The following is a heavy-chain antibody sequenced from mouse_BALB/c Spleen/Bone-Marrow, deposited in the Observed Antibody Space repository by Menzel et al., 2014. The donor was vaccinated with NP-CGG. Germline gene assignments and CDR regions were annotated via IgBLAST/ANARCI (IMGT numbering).Heavy chain of an antibody. CDR1: GFSLTTYG. CDR3: ARNGAMDY. CDR2: IWSGGSI. V-gene: IGHV2-2*02. Sequence: VKVVEPGPGLAQPSQSLSITCTVSGFSLTTYGVHWVRQSPGKGLEWLGVIWSGGSIDYNAAFISRLSISKDNSKSQVFFKMNSLQPNDTAIYYCARNGAMDYWGQGTSVTVSS. J-gene: IGHJ4*01.